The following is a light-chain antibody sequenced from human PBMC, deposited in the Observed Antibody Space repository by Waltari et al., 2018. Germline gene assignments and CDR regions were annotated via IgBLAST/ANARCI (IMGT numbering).Light chain of an antibody. CDR3: CSYAGSSTWV. Sequence: QSALTQPASVSGSPGQSITISCTGTSSDVGSYNLVSWYQQHPGKAPKLMIYEGSERPSGVSKRYSGSKSGNTASLTISGLRAEDEADYCCCSYAGSSTWVFGGGTKLTVL. J-gene: IGLJ3*02. CDR1: SSDVGSYNL. CDR2: EGS. V-gene: IGLV2-23*01.